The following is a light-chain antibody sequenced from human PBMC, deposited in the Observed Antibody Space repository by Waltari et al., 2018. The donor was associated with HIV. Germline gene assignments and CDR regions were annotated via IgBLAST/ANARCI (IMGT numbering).Light chain of an antibody. CDR3: QEYNNWPET. CDR2: SAS. CDR1: HSIGNN. V-gene: IGKV3-15*01. Sequence: EIVMTQSPATVSVSPGEGATLSCRASHSIGNNLAWHQQRPGQAPRLLIYSASTRATGIPARFSGSGSGTQFTLTIESLQSEDFAIYYWQEYNNWPETFGQGTRLEIK. J-gene: IGKJ2*01.